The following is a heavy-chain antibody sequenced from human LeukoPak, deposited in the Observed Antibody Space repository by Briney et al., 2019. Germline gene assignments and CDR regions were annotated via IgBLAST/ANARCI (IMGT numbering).Heavy chain of an antibody. CDR1: GFTFSSNS. V-gene: IGHV3-23*01. CDR3: TKWSGFGDD. J-gene: IGHJ4*02. CDR2: ISGSGDST. Sequence: GGSLRLSCAASGFTFSSNSMTWVRQTPGKGLEWVSGISGSGDSTFYADSVKGRFTISRDNSRNTLYLQMSSLRPEDTAVYYCTKWSGFGDDWGQGPLVTVSS. D-gene: IGHD3-10*01.